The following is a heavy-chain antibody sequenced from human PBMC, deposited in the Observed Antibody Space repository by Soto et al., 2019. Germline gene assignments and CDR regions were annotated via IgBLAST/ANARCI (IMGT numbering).Heavy chain of an antibody. CDR2: ISGSGDST. CDR3: AKLPLYGSSSHPLDY. CDR1: EFTFSSFA. Sequence: EVQLLESGGGLVQPGGSLRLSCVASEFTFSSFAMSWVRQAPGKGLEWVSAISGSGDSTNYADSVKGRFTISRDNPKNTLYLQMNSLRAEDTAVYYCAKLPLYGSSSHPLDYWGQGTLVTVSS. D-gene: IGHD6-6*01. J-gene: IGHJ4*02. V-gene: IGHV3-23*01.